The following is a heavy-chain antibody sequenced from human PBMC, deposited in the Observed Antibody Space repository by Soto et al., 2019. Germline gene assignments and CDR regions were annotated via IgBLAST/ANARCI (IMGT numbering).Heavy chain of an antibody. Sequence: PGGSLRLSCAASGFIFNNNDMSWVRQAPGKGLEWVSGISGSGGSTYYADSVKGRFTISRDNSKSTLYLQMNSLRADETAIYYCAKKGSGNSHYFDYWGQGTQVTVSS. CDR3: AKKGSGNSHYFDY. D-gene: IGHD6-19*01. CDR1: GFIFNNND. J-gene: IGHJ4*02. V-gene: IGHV3-23*01. CDR2: ISGSGGST.